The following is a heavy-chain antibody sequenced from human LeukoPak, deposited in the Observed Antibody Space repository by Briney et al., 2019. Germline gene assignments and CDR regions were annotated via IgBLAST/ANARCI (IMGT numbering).Heavy chain of an antibody. Sequence: KPSETLSLTCAVYGGSFSGYYWSWIRQPPGKGLEWIGEINHSGSTNYNPSLKSRVTISVDTSKNQFSLKLSSVTAADTAVYYCATYYDFWSDKGGFFDYWGQGTLVTVSS. CDR3: ATYYDFWSDKGGFFDY. CDR1: GGSFSGYY. CDR2: INHSGST. D-gene: IGHD3-3*01. J-gene: IGHJ4*02. V-gene: IGHV4-34*09.